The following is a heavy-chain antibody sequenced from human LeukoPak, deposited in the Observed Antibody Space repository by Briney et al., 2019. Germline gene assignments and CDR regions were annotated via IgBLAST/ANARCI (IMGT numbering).Heavy chain of an antibody. CDR1: GGSISSYF. J-gene: IGHJ3*02. V-gene: IGHV4-4*07. CDR3: ARDRRGFYYTNAFDI. Sequence: PSETLSLTCTVSGGSISSYFWSWIRQPAGKGLEWIGRIYTSGTTNYNTTLKSRLTMSVDTSKNQFSLRLSSVTAADTAVYYCARDRRGFYYTNAFDIWGQGTMVTVSS. D-gene: IGHD1-26*01. CDR2: IYTSGTT.